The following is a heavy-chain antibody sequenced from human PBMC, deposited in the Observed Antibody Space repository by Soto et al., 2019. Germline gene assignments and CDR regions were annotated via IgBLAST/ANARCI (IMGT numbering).Heavy chain of an antibody. J-gene: IGHJ2*01. CDR1: GFSFISDW. V-gene: IGHV3-7*03. CDR2: IRQDGSQK. CDR3: ARATGYWYFDP. Sequence: EVQLVESGGGLVQPGGSVGLSCAASGFSFISDWMSWVRQAPGKGLEWVATIRQDGSQKYYLDSLKGRFTISRDNAKNSLYLHINGLRAEDTAVYYCARATGYWYFDPWGRGTLVTVSS.